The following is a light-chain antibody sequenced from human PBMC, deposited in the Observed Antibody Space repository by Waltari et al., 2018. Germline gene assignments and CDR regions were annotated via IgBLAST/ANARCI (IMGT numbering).Light chain of an antibody. J-gene: IGKJ4*02. CDR3: QHYVSLPLT. CDR2: GAS. CDR1: QSVSRW. V-gene: IGKV3-20*01. Sequence: EIRVTQSPCTLSLSPGGRAILYCRASQSVSRWLAWYQQKPGQAPRLLIYGASIMGSGIPERFSGSGSGTDFSLIISRLQPDDFAVYYCQHYVSLPLTFGQGTKVEIK.